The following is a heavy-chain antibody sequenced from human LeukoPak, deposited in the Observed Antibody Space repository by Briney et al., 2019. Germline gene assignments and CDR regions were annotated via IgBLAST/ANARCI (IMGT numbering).Heavy chain of an antibody. V-gene: IGHV1-18*01. CDR2: ISAYNGNT. Sequence: GASVKVSCKASGYTFTSYGISWVRQAPGQGLEWMGWISAYNGNTNYAQKLQGRVTMTTDTSTSTAYMELRSLRSDDTAVYYCARDLRGYSSAIDYFDYWGQGTLVTVSS. CDR1: GYTFTSYG. J-gene: IGHJ4*02. CDR3: ARDLRGYSSAIDYFDY. D-gene: IGHD6-19*01.